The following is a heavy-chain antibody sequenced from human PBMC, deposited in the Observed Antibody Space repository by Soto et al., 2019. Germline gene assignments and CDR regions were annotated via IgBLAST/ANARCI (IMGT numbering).Heavy chain of an antibody. Sequence: QVQLVQSGAEVKKPGSSVKVSCKASGGTFSSYTISWVRQAPGQGLEWMGRIIPILGIANYAQKFQGRVTITADKSTSTGYMELSSLRSEDTAVYYWARERRNYCGSGSYFPDYWGQGTLVTVSS. J-gene: IGHJ4*02. CDR3: ARERRNYCGSGSYFPDY. CDR2: IIPILGIA. D-gene: IGHD3-10*01. CDR1: GGTFSSYT. V-gene: IGHV1-69*08.